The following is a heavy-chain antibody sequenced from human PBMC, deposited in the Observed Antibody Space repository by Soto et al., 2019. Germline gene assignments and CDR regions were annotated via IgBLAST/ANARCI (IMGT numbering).Heavy chain of an antibody. CDR1: GFTFSKYW. CDR2: IKPDGSEK. J-gene: IGHJ4*02. Sequence: EVQLVESGGGLVQPGESLRLSCAASGFTFSKYWMSWVRQAPGKGLEWVANIKPDGSEKYYVDSVKGRFTISRDNAKNSLYLQMNSLKAEDTAVYYCARGVRDRYWGQGTLVTVSS. CDR3: ARGVRDRY. D-gene: IGHD2-21*01. V-gene: IGHV3-7*04.